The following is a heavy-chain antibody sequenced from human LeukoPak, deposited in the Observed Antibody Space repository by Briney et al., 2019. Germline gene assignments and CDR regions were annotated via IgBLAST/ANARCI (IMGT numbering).Heavy chain of an antibody. CDR2: IYSSGST. CDR3: ARVGDMDV. Sequence: SETLSLNCTVSGGPISSYYWSWIRQPAGKGLEWIGRIYSSGSTNYNPSLKSRVTMSVDTSKNQYYLKVSSVTAADTAVYYCARVGDMDVWGKGTTVTVSS. J-gene: IGHJ6*03. V-gene: IGHV4-4*07. CDR1: GGPISSYY. D-gene: IGHD3-16*01.